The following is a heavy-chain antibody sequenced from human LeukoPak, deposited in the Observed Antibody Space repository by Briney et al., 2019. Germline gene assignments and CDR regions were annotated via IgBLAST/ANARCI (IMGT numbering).Heavy chain of an antibody. CDR1: GFTFSSYA. CDR3: ARANYDI. V-gene: IGHV3-7*01. CDR2: VNQDESQK. D-gene: IGHD3-9*01. Sequence: GGSLRLSCAASGFTFSSYAMSWVRQAPGKGLGWVANVNQDESQKYYVDSVKGRFTISKDNAKNSLNLQMNSLRAEDTGVYYCARANYDIRGQGTLVTVSS. J-gene: IGHJ4*02.